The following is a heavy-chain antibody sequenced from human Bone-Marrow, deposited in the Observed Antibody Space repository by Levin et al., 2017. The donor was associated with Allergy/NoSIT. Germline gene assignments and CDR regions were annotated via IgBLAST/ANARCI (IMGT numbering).Heavy chain of an antibody. CDR1: GGAISNYY. J-gene: IGHJ3*02. D-gene: IGHD2-15*01. V-gene: IGHV4-59*01. CDR2: VFYTVSA. Sequence: PSETLSLTCTVSGGAISNYYWSWIRQSPGTGLQWIGYVFYTVSANYNPSLKSRVTISVDSSKNQFSLKLSSLTAADTAVYYCARGGGRRQVAFDIWGQGTMVTVSS. CDR3: ARGGGRRQVAFDI.